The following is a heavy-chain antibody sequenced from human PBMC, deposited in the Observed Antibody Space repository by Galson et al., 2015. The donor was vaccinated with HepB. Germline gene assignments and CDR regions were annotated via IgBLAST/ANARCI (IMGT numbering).Heavy chain of an antibody. Sequence: SLRLSCAASGFTFSSYAMSWVRQAPGKGLEWVSVISYSGATTYYADSVKGRFTISRDNSKNTLYLQMHSLRAEDTAVYYCAKGPRSIFSGYSLDYWGQGTLVTVSS. J-gene: IGHJ4*02. CDR3: AKGPRSIFSGYSLDY. CDR1: GFTFSSYA. V-gene: IGHV3-23*01. D-gene: IGHD3-22*01. CDR2: ISYSGATT.